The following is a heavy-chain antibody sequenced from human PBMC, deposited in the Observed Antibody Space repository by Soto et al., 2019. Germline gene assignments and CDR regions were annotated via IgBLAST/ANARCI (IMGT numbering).Heavy chain of an antibody. CDR2: IKEDGSEK. D-gene: IGHD6-13*01. J-gene: IGHJ5*02. CDR3: ARVPVKVAAGTAWLDP. V-gene: IGHV3-7*01. CDR1: GFTFSKYW. Sequence: EVQVVESGGGLVQPGGSLRPSCAASGFTFSKYWMSWVRQAPGKGLEWVANIKEDGSEKYYVDSVKGRFTISRDNAKNSLYLQMNSLRAEDTAVYYCARVPVKVAAGTAWLDPWGQGTLVTVSS.